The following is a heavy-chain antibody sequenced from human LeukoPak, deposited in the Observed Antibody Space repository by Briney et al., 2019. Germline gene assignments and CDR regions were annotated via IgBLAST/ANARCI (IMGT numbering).Heavy chain of an antibody. CDR3: ASHYGSGSYYTLNSCDP. Sequence: SETVSLICAVSGYSISSGYYWGWIRQPPGKGLEWIGRIYHSGSTYYNPSLTRLVTISVDTSKNQYSMKLSSVTAGDTAVYYCASHYGSGSYYTLNSCDPWGQGTLVTVSS. J-gene: IGHJ5*02. D-gene: IGHD3-10*01. V-gene: IGHV4-38-2*01. CDR2: IYHSGST. CDR1: GYSISSGYY.